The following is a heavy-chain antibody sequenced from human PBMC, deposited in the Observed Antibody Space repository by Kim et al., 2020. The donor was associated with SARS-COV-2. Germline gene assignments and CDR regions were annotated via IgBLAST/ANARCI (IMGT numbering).Heavy chain of an antibody. V-gene: IGHV1-2*02. J-gene: IGHJ5*02. Sequence: ASVKVSCKASGYTVSDYYIHWVRQAPGQGLEWMGWINPNSGGTNYAQKFQGRVTMTRDTSVLSSNMDLSRLTSDDTAVYYCARGSAATAHTGFHPWGQGTLVTVSS. CDR2: INPNSGGT. D-gene: IGHD6-13*01. CDR3: ARGSAATAHTGFHP. CDR1: GYTVSDYY.